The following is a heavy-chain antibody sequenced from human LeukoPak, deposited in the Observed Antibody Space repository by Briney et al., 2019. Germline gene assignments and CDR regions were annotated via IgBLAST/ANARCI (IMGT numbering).Heavy chain of an antibody. J-gene: IGHJ4*02. D-gene: IGHD6-19*01. V-gene: IGHV4-39*07. Sequence: SETLSLTCTVSGGSISSSSYYWGWIRQPPGKGLEWIGSIYYSGSTYYNPSLKSRVTISVDTSKNQFSLKLSSVTAADTAVYYCARELAVAGAYYDYWGQGTLVTVSS. CDR1: GGSISSSSYY. CDR3: ARELAVAGAYYDY. CDR2: IYYSGST.